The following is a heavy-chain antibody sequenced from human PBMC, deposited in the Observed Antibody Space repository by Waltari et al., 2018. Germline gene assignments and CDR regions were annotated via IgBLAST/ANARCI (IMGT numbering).Heavy chain of an antibody. Sequence: QVQLQQWCAGLLEPSETLSLPGAVYGGSFSGYYWRWIRQPPGKGLEWIGEINHSGTTNSNPSLKSRVTISVDTSKTQCSLKLSSVTAADTAVYYCARRTTAVVGNDYWGQGTLVTVSS. CDR1: GGSFSGYY. CDR3: ARRTTAVVGNDY. J-gene: IGHJ4*02. CDR2: INHSGTT. D-gene: IGHD4-17*01. V-gene: IGHV4-34*01.